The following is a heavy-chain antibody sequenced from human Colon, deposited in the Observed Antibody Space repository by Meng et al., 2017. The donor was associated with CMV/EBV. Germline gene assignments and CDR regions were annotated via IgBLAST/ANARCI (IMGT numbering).Heavy chain of an antibody. J-gene: IGHJ2*01. V-gene: IGHV3-66*01. Sequence: VGWGGGLVQPRGSLRLSCAASGFAVSGDYMTWVRQAPGKGLEWVSLIHLNGGTTYTDSVKGRFTISRDSSENAVYLQMNSLTGEDTAVYFCARGGKGFWFFGLWGRGTLVTVSS. CDR2: IHLNGGT. D-gene: IGHD4-23*01. CDR3: ARGGKGFWFFGL. CDR1: GFAVSGDY.